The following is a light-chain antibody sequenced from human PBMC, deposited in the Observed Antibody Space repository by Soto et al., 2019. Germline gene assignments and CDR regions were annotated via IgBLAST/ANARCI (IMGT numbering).Light chain of an antibody. CDR2: GAT. Sequence: EIVMTQSPATLSVSPGERVTLSCRASQSISSNLAWYHQKPGQAPRLLIYGATTRATGVPARFSGSGSGTEFTLTISSLRSEDFAVYYCQQYNNWPPWTFGQGTKVEMK. J-gene: IGKJ1*01. CDR1: QSISSN. CDR3: QQYNNWPPWT. V-gene: IGKV3-15*01.